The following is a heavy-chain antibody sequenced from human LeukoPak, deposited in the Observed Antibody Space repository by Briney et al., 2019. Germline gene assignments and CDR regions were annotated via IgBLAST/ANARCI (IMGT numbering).Heavy chain of an antibody. CDR1: GGSISSHY. CDR3: VGGYDPGAFGY. CDR2: IYYSGST. D-gene: IGHD5-12*01. Sequence: PSETLSLTCTVSGGSISSHYWSWIRQPPGKGLEWIGYIYYSGSTNYNPSLKSRVTISVDTSKNQFSLKLSSVTAADTAVYYCVGGYDPGAFGYWGQGTLVTVSS. J-gene: IGHJ4*02. V-gene: IGHV4-59*11.